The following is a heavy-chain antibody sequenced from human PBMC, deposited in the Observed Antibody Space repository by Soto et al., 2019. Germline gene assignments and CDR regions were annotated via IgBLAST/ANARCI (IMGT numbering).Heavy chain of an antibody. CDR3: ARVSTAMVTVGYYGMYV. J-gene: IGHJ6*02. V-gene: IGHV3-33*01. Sequence: GGSLRLSCAASGFTFSSYGMHWVRQAPGKGLEWVAVIWYDGSNKYYADSVKGRFTISRDNSKNTLYLKMNSLRAEDTAVYYCARVSTAMVTVGYYGMYVWGQGTTVLGSS. CDR2: IWYDGSNK. CDR1: GFTFSSYG. D-gene: IGHD5-18*01.